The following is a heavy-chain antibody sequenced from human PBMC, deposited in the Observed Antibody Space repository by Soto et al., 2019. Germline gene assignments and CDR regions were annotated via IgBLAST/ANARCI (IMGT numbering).Heavy chain of an antibody. Sequence: GGSLRLSCAASGFTFSSYAMSWVRQAPGKGLEWVSAISGSGGSTYYADSVKGRFTISRDNSKNTQYLQMNSLRAEDTAVYYCAKDRLYDILTGCFDYWGQGTLVTVSS. J-gene: IGHJ4*02. CDR3: AKDRLYDILTGCFDY. D-gene: IGHD3-9*01. CDR1: GFTFSSYA. V-gene: IGHV3-23*01. CDR2: ISGSGGST.